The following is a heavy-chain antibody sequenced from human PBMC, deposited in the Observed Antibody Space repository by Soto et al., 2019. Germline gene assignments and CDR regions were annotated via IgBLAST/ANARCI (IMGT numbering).Heavy chain of an antibody. Sequence: WGSLRLSCAASGFTFTDYWTHLVRQSPGKGLVWVSRINSDGSRTSYADSVTGRFAISRDNAKNTLYLQMNSLRVEDTALYYCARETYRGFYFDYWGQGTLVTVSS. J-gene: IGHJ4*02. CDR2: INSDGSRT. CDR3: ARETYRGFYFDY. V-gene: IGHV3-74*01. D-gene: IGHD4-4*01. CDR1: GFTFTDYW.